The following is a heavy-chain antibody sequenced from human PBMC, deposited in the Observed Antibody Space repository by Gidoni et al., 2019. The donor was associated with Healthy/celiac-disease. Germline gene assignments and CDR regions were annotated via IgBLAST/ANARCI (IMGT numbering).Heavy chain of an antibody. CDR1: GFSLSTSGVG. CDR3: AHRQWDLLGFGEGSNWFDP. J-gene: IGHJ5*02. CDR2: IYWDDDK. D-gene: IGHD3-10*01. Sequence: QITLKESGPTLVKPTQTLTLTCTFSGFSLSTSGVGVGWIRQPPGKALEWLALIYWDDDKRYSPSLKSRLTITKDTSKNQVVLTMTNMDPVDTATYYCAHRQWDLLGFGEGSNWFDPWGQGTLVTVSS. V-gene: IGHV2-5*02.